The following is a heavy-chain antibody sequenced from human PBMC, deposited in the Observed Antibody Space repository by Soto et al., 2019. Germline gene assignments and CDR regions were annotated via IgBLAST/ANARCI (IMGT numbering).Heavy chain of an antibody. CDR3: ARVERLQGGSYGMDV. CDR2: IYHSGST. D-gene: IGHD1-1*01. CDR1: GYSISSGYY. Sequence: PSETLSLTCAVSGYSISSGYYWGWIRQPPGKGLEWIGSIYHSGSTYYNPSLKSRVTISVDTSKNQFSLKLSSVTAADTAVYYCARVERLQGGSYGMDVWGQGTTVTVS. V-gene: IGHV4-38-2*01. J-gene: IGHJ6*02.